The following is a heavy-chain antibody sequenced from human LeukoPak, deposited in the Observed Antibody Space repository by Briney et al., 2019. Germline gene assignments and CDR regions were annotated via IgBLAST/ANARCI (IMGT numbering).Heavy chain of an antibody. Sequence: PGGSLRLSCAASGFTFDDYGMSWVRQAPGKGLEWVSGINWNGGSTGYADSVKGRFTISRDNAKNSLYLQMNSLRAEDTAVYYCARDRSYDSSGYYIITYYFDYWGQGTLVTVSS. J-gene: IGHJ4*02. CDR3: ARDRSYDSSGYYIITYYFDY. CDR1: GFTFDDYG. D-gene: IGHD3-22*01. V-gene: IGHV3-20*04. CDR2: INWNGGST.